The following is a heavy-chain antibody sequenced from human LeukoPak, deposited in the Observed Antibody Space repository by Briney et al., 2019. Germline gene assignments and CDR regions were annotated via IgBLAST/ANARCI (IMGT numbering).Heavy chain of an antibody. CDR1: GFTLSSYA. J-gene: IGHJ4*02. CDR2: ISGSGGST. Sequence: GGSLRLSCAAPGFTLSSYAMSWVRQAPGKGLEWVSAISGSGGSTYYADSVKGRFAISRDNSKNTLYLQMNSLRAEDTAVYYCARVGPYYYDRSGYSLDYWGQGTLVTVSS. D-gene: IGHD3-22*01. V-gene: IGHV3-23*01. CDR3: ARVGPYYYDRSGYSLDY.